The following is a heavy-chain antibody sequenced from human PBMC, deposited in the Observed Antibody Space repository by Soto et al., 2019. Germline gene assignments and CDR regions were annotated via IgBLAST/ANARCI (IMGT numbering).Heavy chain of an antibody. V-gene: IGHV4-34*01. CDR2: INHSGST. Sequence: SETLSLTCAVYGGSFSGYYWTWIRQPPGTGLEWIGEINHSGSTNYNPSLKSRVTISVDTSKNQFSLKLNSVTAADTAVYYCARDLWGYCGTDCYPLDVWGQGTTV. CDR1: GGSFSGYY. D-gene: IGHD2-21*02. J-gene: IGHJ6*02. CDR3: ARDLWGYCGTDCYPLDV.